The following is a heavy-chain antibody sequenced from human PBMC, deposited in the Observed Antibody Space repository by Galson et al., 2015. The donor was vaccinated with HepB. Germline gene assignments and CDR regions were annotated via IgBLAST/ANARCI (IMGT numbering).Heavy chain of an antibody. Sequence: SLRLSCAASGFTFSSYGMHWVRQAPGKGLEWVAVIWYDGSNKYYADSVKGRFTISRDNSKNTLYLQMNSLRAEDTAVYYCAREGKSGYDSLYYFDYWGQVTLVTVSS. CDR1: GFTFSSYG. D-gene: IGHD5-12*01. CDR3: AREGKSGYDSLYYFDY. V-gene: IGHV3-33*08. CDR2: IWYDGSNK. J-gene: IGHJ4*02.